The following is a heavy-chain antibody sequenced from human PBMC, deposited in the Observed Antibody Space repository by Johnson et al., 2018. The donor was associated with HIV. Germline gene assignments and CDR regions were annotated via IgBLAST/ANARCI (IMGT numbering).Heavy chain of an antibody. CDR3: AKDSTRYYDSSGYKGGAFDI. CDR1: GFTFDDYA. J-gene: IGHJ3*02. V-gene: IGHV3-9*01. Sequence: VQLVESGGGLVKPGRSLRLSCAASGFTFDDYAMHWVRQAPGKGLEWVSGISWNSGSIGYADSVKGRFTISRDNAKNSLYLQMNSLRAEDTALYYCAKDSTRYYDSSGYKGGAFDIWGQGTMVTVSS. CDR2: ISWNSGSI. D-gene: IGHD3-22*01.